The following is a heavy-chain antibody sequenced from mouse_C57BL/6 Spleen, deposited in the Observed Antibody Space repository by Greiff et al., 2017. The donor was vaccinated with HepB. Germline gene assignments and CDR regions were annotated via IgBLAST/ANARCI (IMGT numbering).Heavy chain of an antibody. CDR3: APAAQATPAGCAY. CDR1: GYTFTSYG. V-gene: IGHV1-81*01. J-gene: IGHJ3*01. Sequence: VQLQQSGAELARPGASVKLSCKASGYTFTSYGISWVKQRTGQGLEWMGEIYPRSGNTYYNVKFKGKATLTEDKSSSTAYMELRSLTSEDSAVYFCAPAAQATPAGCAYWGQGTLVTVSA. D-gene: IGHD3-2*02. CDR2: IYPRSGNT.